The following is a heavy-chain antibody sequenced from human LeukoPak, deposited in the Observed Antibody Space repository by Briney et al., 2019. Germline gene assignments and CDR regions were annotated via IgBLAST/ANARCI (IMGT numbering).Heavy chain of an antibody. Sequence: PGGSLRLSCAASGFTFSDYYMSWIRQAPGKGLEWVSYISSSGSTIYYADSVKGRFTISRDNAQNSLSLQMNSLRAEDTAVYYCARSVAARLVRKVWYFDYWGQGTLVTVSS. CDR3: ARSVAARLVRKVWYFDY. CDR2: ISSSGSTI. J-gene: IGHJ4*02. CDR1: GFTFSDYY. D-gene: IGHD6-6*01. V-gene: IGHV3-11*01.